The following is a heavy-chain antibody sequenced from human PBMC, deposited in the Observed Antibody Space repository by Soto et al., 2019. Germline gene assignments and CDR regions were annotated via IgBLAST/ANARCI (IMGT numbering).Heavy chain of an antibody. CDR1: GFTFSSYW. J-gene: IGHJ5*02. CDR2: IKQDGSEK. CDR3: ARAITRRGAAAGMFDP. Sequence: GGSLRLSCAASGFTFSSYWMSWVRQAPGKGLEWVANIKQDGSEKYYVDSVKGRFTISRDNAKNSLYLQMNSLRAEDTAVYYCARAITRRGAAAGMFDPWGQGTLVTVSS. V-gene: IGHV3-7*01. D-gene: IGHD6-13*01.